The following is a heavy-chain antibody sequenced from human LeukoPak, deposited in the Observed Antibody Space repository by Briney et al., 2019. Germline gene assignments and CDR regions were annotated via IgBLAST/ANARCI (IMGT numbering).Heavy chain of an antibody. V-gene: IGHV1-46*01. J-gene: IGHJ2*01. CDR2: INPSGGST. CDR3: ARVAEVKTKRGYSGYDNGYWYFDL. Sequence: GASVKVSCKASGYTFTSYYMHWVRQAPGQGLEWMGIINPSGGSTSYAQKFQGRVTMTRDTSTSTVYMELSSLRSEDTAVYYCARVAEVKTKRGYSGYDNGYWYFDLWGRGTLVTVSS. D-gene: IGHD5-12*01. CDR1: GYTFTSYY.